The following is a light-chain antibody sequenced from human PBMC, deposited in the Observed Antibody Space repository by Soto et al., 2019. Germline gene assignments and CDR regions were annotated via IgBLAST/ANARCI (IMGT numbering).Light chain of an antibody. V-gene: IGKV3-20*01. J-gene: IGKJ1*01. CDR3: QQYGSSPRT. CDR2: AAS. CDR1: QSVSSSY. Sequence: EIVLTQSPGTLSLSPRERATLSCRASQSVSSSYLAWYQQKPGQAPRLLIYAASSRATGIPDRFSGSGSGTDFTLTICRLEPEDFAVYYCQQYGSSPRTFGQGTKVDI.